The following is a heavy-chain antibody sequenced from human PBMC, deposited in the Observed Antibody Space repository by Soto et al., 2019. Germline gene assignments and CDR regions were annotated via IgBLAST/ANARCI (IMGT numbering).Heavy chain of an antibody. V-gene: IGHV3-23*01. CDR1: GFSLKNYA. J-gene: IGHJ4*02. CDR3: ARDCSSTSCSVWRY. D-gene: IGHD2-2*01. Sequence: GGCLRLSCAASGFSLKNYAMTWVRQAPGKGLEWVSGITGSGGKTYYADSVKGRFIISRDNSENTLYLQMNSLRAEDTALYYCARDCSSTSCSVWRYWGQGTQVTVSS. CDR2: ITGSGGKT.